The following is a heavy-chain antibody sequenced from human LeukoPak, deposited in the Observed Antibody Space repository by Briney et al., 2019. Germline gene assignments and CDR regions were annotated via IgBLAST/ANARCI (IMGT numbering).Heavy chain of an antibody. J-gene: IGHJ2*01. CDR3: ARRTYYDFWYFDV. D-gene: IGHD1-26*01. CDR1: GYSFTNYW. CDR2: IYPGASDA. V-gene: IGHV5-51*01. Sequence: GESLKISCKASGYSFTNYWIGWGRQMPGEGLEWMGIIYPGASDARYSPSFQGQVTISADQSISTAYLQWSSLKASETAMFYCARRTYYDFWYFDVWGRGTLVTVSS.